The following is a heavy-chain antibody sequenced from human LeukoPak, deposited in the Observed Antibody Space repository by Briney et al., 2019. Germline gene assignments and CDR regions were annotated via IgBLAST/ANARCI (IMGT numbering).Heavy chain of an antibody. Sequence: PGGSLRLSCAASGFTFSSYAMSWVRQAPGKGLEWVSLIIDDGHTTSYADSVKGRFTISRGNSKNTLFLQMNSLRAEDTAVYYCAKYGGHPLPHYYLDYWGQGTQVTVSS. CDR2: IIDDGHTT. J-gene: IGHJ4*02. CDR3: AKYGGHPLPHYYLDY. CDR1: GFTFSSYA. D-gene: IGHD3-16*01. V-gene: IGHV3-23*01.